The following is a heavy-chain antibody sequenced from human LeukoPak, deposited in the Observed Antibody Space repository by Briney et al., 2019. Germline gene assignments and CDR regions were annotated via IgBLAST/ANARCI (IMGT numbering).Heavy chain of an antibody. CDR3: ALSAFASGSFL. V-gene: IGHV1-46*01. D-gene: IGHD1-26*01. CDR2: INPSGGST. Sequence: ASVKVSCKASGYTFTSYYMHWVRQAPGQGLEWMGIINPSGGSTSYAQKFQGRVTMTRDTSTSTVYMELSSLKSEDTAVYYCALSAFASGSFLWGQGTLVTVSS. J-gene: IGHJ4*02. CDR1: GYTFTSYY.